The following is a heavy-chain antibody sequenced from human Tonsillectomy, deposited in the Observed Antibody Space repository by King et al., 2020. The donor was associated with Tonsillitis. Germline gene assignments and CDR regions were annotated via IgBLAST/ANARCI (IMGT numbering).Heavy chain of an antibody. D-gene: IGHD3-10*01. J-gene: IGHJ2*01. CDR3: ASLNSYGSGSYWSFDL. V-gene: IGHV4-59*08. CDR1: GSISGSY. CDR2: IFYSGTT. Sequence: QLQESGPGLVKPSETLSLTCTVSGSISGSYWSWIRQHPGKGLEWIGYIFYSGTTNYNPSLRSRVTITVDTSKNQFSLKLSSVTAAATAVYYWASLNSYGSGSYWSFDLWGRGALVTVSS.